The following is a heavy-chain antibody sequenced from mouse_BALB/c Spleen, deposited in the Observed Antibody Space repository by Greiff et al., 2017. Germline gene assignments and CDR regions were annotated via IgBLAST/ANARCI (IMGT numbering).Heavy chain of an antibody. CDR2: ISSGSSTI. V-gene: IGHV5-17*02. Sequence: EVKLQESGGGLVQPGGSRKLSCAASGFTFSSFGMHWVRQAPEKGLEWVAYISSGSSTIYYADTVKGRFTISRDNPKNTLFLQMTSLRSEDTAMYYCARAEVRWYFDVWGAGTTVTVSS. D-gene: IGHD2-14*01. CDR3: ARAEVRWYFDV. CDR1: GFTFSSFG. J-gene: IGHJ1*01.